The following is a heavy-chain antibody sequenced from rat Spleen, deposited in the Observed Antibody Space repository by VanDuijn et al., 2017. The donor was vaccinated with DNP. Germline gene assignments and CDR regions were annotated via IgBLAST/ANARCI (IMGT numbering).Heavy chain of an antibody. Sequence: EVQLQESGPGLVKPSQSLSLTCSVTGYSISSIYRWNWIRQFPGTKLEWMGYVNSGGTTKYNPSLKSRISITRDTSKNQFFLQVNSVTTEDTATYYCARRDGYNSFDYWGQGVMVTVSS. J-gene: IGHJ2*01. V-gene: IGHV3-3*01. D-gene: IGHD1-2*01. CDR2: VNSGGTT. CDR1: GYSISSIYR. CDR3: ARRDGYNSFDY.